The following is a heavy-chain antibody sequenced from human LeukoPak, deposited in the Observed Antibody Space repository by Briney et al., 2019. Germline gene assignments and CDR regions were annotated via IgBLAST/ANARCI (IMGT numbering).Heavy chain of an antibody. Sequence: PSETLSLTCTVSGGSISSYDWSWIRQPPGKGLEWIGYIYYSGSTNYNPSLKSRVTISVDTSKNQFSLKLSSVTAADTAVYYCARYYSSSWGYFDYWGQGTLVTVSS. D-gene: IGHD6-13*01. CDR1: GGSISSYD. CDR2: IYYSGST. V-gene: IGHV4-59*01. CDR3: ARYYSSSWGYFDY. J-gene: IGHJ4*02.